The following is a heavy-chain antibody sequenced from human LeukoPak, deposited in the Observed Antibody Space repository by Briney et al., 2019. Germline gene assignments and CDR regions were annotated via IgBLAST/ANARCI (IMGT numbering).Heavy chain of an antibody. Sequence: SETLSLTXTVSGGSIDNYYWTWIRQPPGKGLEWIGYIYYSGSTNYNPSLKSRVTISVDTFKNQFSLKLSSVTAADTAVYYCARDTGEFDYWGQGTLVTVSS. V-gene: IGHV4-59*01. CDR2: IYYSGST. J-gene: IGHJ4*02. D-gene: IGHD7-27*01. CDR1: GGSIDNYY. CDR3: ARDTGEFDY.